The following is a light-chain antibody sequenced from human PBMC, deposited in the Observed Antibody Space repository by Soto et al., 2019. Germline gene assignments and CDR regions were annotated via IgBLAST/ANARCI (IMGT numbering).Light chain of an antibody. V-gene: IGKV3-15*01. CDR1: QRVNNY. CDR2: DTS. J-gene: IGKJ4*01. Sequence: EIVLTQSPGTLSLSPGERATLSCRASQRVNNYLAWYQHKPGQTPRLLIYDTSTRATGVPTRFSGSRSGAEITLTINSLQSEDFAVYYCQPYNNWPLTFGGGTKVDIK. CDR3: QPYNNWPLT.